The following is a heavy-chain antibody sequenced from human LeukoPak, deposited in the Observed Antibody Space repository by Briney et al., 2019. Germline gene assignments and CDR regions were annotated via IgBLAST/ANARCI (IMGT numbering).Heavy chain of an antibody. CDR3: ARDLGHTGYDLYDY. Sequence: GGSLRLSCAVSGINFRGYWMAWVRQAPGKGLEWVAHMNQDGSEKYYVDSVKGRFTISRDNAKNSLYLEMNSLRVEATAVYYCARDLGHTGYDLYDYWGQGTLVTVSS. J-gene: IGHJ4*02. D-gene: IGHD5-12*01. CDR2: MNQDGSEK. CDR1: GINFRGYW. V-gene: IGHV3-7*01.